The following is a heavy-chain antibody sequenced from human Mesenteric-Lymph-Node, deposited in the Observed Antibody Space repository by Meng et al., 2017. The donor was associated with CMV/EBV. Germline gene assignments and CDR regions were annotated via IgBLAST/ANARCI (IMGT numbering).Heavy chain of an antibody. CDR2: ISSSSSYI. Sequence: GGSLRLSCAASGFTFSSYSMNWVRQAPGKGLEWVSSISSSSSYIYYADSVKGRFTISRDNSKNTLYLQMNSLRAEDTAVYYCARGYCTNGVCYWALYYYYGMDVWGQGTTVTVSS. D-gene: IGHD2-8*01. V-gene: IGHV3-21*01. CDR1: GFTFSSYS. CDR3: ARGYCTNGVCYWALYYYYGMDV. J-gene: IGHJ6*02.